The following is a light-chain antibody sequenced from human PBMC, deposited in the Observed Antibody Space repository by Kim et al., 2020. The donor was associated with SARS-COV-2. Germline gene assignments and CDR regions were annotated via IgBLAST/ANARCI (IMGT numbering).Light chain of an antibody. J-gene: IGKJ2*01. V-gene: IGKV1-39*01. CDR3: QQSYSTPMHT. CDR2: AAS. CDR1: QTIDSY. Sequence: SVGDRVTITCRASQTIDSYLSWYQQIPGKAPKLLIYAASILQSGVPSRFSGSGSGTDFTLTISGLQPEDFATYYCQQSYSTPMHTFGRGTKLEI.